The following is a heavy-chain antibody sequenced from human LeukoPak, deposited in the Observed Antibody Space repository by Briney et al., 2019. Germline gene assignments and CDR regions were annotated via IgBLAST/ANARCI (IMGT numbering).Heavy chain of an antibody. J-gene: IGHJ4*02. V-gene: IGHV1-69*01. CDR2: ILPIFRMT. CDR3: AICSSTWSGDRPDS. D-gene: IGHD2-2*01. Sequence: SVTVSFKASGGTFRNYPISWVRQAPGQGLEWMGGILPIFRMTNYAEKFQGRVTITADESTTTAYLELNSLRSEDTAVYYCAICSSTWSGDRPDSRGQGSLVTVSS. CDR1: GGTFRNYP.